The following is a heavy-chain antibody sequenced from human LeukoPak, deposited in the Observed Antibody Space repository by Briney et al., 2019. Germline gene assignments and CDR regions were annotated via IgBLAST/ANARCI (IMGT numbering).Heavy chain of an antibody. CDR3: AKVQMSTGWTFDF. CDR1: GLTFSSSW. J-gene: IGHJ4*02. CDR2: IDGSGDNR. D-gene: IGHD2-2*01. Sequence: GGSLRLSCAVSGLTFSSSWMDWVRQAPGKGLEWVSSIDGSGDNRYYADSVKGRFTISRDNSGNTLYLQLRGLGAEDTATYYCAKVQMSTGWTFDFWGQGSLVTVSS. V-gene: IGHV3-23*01.